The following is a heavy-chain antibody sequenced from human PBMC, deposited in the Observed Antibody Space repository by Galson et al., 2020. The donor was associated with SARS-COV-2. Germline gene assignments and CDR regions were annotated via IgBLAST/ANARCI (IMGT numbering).Heavy chain of an antibody. J-gene: IGHJ4*02. CDR2: IRYDGSNK. V-gene: IGHV3-30*02. Sequence: GGSLRLSCAASGFTFSSYGMHWVRQAPGKGLEWVAFIRYDGSNKYYADSVKGRFTISRDNSKNTLYLQMNSLRAEDTAVYYCAKLGRDIVATITHYYLDYWGQGTLVTVSS. CDR3: AKLGRDIVATITHYYLDY. CDR1: GFTFSSYG. D-gene: IGHD5-12*01.